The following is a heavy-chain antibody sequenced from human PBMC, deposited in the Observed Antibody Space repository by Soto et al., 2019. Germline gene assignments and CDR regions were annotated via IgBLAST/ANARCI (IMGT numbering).Heavy chain of an antibody. Sequence: PGGSLRLSCAASGFTFSSYWMHWVRQAPGKGLVWVSRINSDGSSTSYADSVKGRFTISRDNAKNTLYLQMNSLRAEDTAVYYCARLAAWDIVVVVAATRTDYWSQGTLVTVSS. J-gene: IGHJ4*02. CDR1: GFTFSSYW. V-gene: IGHV3-74*01. D-gene: IGHD2-15*01. CDR3: ARLAAWDIVVVVAATRTDY. CDR2: INSDGSST.